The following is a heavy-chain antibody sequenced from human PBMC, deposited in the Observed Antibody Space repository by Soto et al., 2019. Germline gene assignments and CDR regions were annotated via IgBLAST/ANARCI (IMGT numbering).Heavy chain of an antibody. CDR2: IYYSGTT. D-gene: IGHD2-21*01. V-gene: IGHV4-31*03. CDR3: AASCVACGGFNYYGMDV. J-gene: IGHJ6*02. Sequence: QVQLQESGPGLVKPSQTLSLTCTVSGGSISSGGYYWYWIRQHPGKGLEWIGYIYYSGTTYYNPSLKSRVTISVHTSKNQFSLKLSSVTAADTAVYYCAASCVACGGFNYYGMDVWGQGTTVTVSS. CDR1: GGSISSGGYY.